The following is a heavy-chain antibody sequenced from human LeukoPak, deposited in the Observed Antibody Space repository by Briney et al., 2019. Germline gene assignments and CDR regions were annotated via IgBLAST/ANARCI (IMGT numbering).Heavy chain of an antibody. D-gene: IGHD3/OR15-3a*01. J-gene: IGHJ5*02. CDR1: GFTFSSYS. Sequence: GGSLRLSCAASGFTFSSYSMNWVRQAPGKGLEWVSSISSSSSYIYYADSVKGRLTISRDNAKNSLYLQMNSLRAEDTAVYYCARDLRGTRTDPWGQGTLVTVSS. CDR2: ISSSSSYI. V-gene: IGHV3-21*01. CDR3: ARDLRGTRTDP.